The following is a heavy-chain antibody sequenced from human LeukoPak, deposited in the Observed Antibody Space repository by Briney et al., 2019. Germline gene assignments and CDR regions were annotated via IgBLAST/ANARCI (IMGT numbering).Heavy chain of an antibody. CDR1: GFVFGTYS. CDR3: ARSHDGFDL. J-gene: IGHJ5*02. Sequence: GGSLRLSCVGSGFVFGTYSMNWVRQAPGKRLEWVSYIGSNILTTHYSDSVRGRFNISRDNVQKSVYLQMSSLRGDDTAIYYCARSHDGFDLWGQGTLVTASS. D-gene: IGHD5-24*01. V-gene: IGHV3-48*01. CDR2: IGSNILTT.